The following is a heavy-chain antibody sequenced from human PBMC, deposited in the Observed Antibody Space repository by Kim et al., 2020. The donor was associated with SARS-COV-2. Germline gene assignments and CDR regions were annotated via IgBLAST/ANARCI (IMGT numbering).Heavy chain of an antibody. V-gene: IGHV1-18*01. Sequence: ASVKVSCKASGYTFTSYGISWVRQAPGQGLEWMGWISAYNGNTNYAHKLQGRVTMTTDTSTSTAYMELRSLRSDDTAVYYCARDATPLGSWYYYYYGMDVWGQGTTVTVSS. J-gene: IGHJ6*02. CDR1: GYTFTSYG. D-gene: IGHD2-15*01. CDR3: ARDATPLGSWYYYYYGMDV. CDR2: ISAYNGNT.